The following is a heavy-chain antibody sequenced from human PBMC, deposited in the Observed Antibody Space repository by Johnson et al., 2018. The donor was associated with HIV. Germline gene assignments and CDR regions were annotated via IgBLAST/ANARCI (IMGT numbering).Heavy chain of an antibody. J-gene: IGHJ3*02. CDR1: GFTFKNSV. CDR2: MSYDGSFQ. D-gene: IGHD6-25*01. CDR3: ARDVAAAKMDAFDT. Sequence: VQVVESGGGVVQPGESLRLACAASGFTFKNSVMHWVRQAPGKGLEWVAVMSYDGSFQDYADSVRGRFTISRDNSRSTLFLEMINLRDEDTALYYCARDVAAAKMDAFDTWGQGTMVIVSS. V-gene: IGHV3-30*01.